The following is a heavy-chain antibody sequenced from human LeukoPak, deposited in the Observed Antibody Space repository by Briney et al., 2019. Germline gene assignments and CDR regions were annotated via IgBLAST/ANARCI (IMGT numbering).Heavy chain of an antibody. V-gene: IGHV3-23*01. D-gene: IGHD2-2*01. CDR2: ISGSGGST. CDR3: AKAVGYCSSTSCSSGYFDY. Sequence: GGSLRLSCAASGFTFSSYAMSWVRQVPGKGLEWVSAISGSGGSTYYADSVKGRFTISRDNPKNTLYLQMNSLRAEDTAVYYCAKAVGYCSSTSCSSGYFDYWGQGTLVTVSS. J-gene: IGHJ4*02. CDR1: GFTFSSYA.